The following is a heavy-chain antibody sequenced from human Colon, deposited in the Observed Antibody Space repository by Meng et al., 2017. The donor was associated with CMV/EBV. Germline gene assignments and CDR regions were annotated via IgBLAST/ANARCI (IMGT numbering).Heavy chain of an antibody. J-gene: IGHJ4*02. CDR1: GGSFSAYF. D-gene: IGHD1-26*01. V-gene: IGHV4-34*01. CDR3: ARGHNPIPGEFDH. CDR2: INHGGST. Sequence: GSLRLSCTVYGGSFSAYFWTWIRQPPGKGLEWIGEINHGGSTNHHPSLKSRVTISVDTSKNQFSLKLTSVTAADTAVYYCARGHNPIPGEFDHWGQGTLVTVSS.